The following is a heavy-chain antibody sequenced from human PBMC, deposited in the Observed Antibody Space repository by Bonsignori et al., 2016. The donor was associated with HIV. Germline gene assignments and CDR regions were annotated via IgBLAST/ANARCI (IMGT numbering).Heavy chain of an antibody. Sequence: QVQLVQSGAEVKKPGSSVKVSCKASGGTFSTYAISWVRQAPGQGLEWMGGIIPIFGTTNYAQNFQGRVTITADESTSTAYMELSSLRSKDTAVYYCARGRVLSSSLVLRTVYRFYPFLLGTGTVRVRGPGT. CDR3: ARGRVLSSSLVLRTVYRFYPFLLGTGTVRV. J-gene: IGHJ4*02. D-gene: IGHD3-22*01. CDR2: IIPIFGTT. CDR1: GGTFSTYA. V-gene: IGHV1-69*13.